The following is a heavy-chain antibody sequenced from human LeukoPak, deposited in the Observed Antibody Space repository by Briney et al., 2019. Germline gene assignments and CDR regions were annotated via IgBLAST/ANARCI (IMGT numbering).Heavy chain of an antibody. CDR2: IYYSGSS. Sequence: PSQTLSLTCTVSGGSISSGDYYWSWIRQPPGKGLEWIGYIYYSGSSYYNPSLKSRVTISVDTSKNQFSLKLSSVTAADTAVYYCARGGVRYYGSGTIDYWGQGTLVTVSS. V-gene: IGHV4-30-4*08. CDR3: ARGGVRYYGSGTIDY. J-gene: IGHJ4*02. CDR1: GGSISSGDYY. D-gene: IGHD3-10*01.